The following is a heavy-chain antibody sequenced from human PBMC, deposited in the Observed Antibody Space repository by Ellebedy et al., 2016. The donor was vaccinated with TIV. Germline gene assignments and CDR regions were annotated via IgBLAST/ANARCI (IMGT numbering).Heavy chain of an antibody. CDR3: ARTWPDYYYGLDV. Sequence: AASVKVSCKASRYTFSSYGITWVRQAPGQGLEWMGWINPYNGNTNFAQKFQGRVTMATDTSTSTAYTAVRSLRSDDTAVYYCARTWPDYYYGLDVWGQGTTVTVSS. V-gene: IGHV1-18*01. J-gene: IGHJ6*02. D-gene: IGHD5-24*01. CDR1: RYTFSSYG. CDR2: INPYNGNT.